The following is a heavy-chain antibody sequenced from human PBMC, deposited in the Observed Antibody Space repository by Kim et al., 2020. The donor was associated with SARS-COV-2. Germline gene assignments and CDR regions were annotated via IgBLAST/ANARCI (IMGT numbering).Heavy chain of an antibody. CDR1: GFTFSSYW. CDR2: IKQDGSEK. CDR3: ATDLGAYCGGECRRDFQN. D-gene: IGHD2-21*01. J-gene: IGHJ1*01. V-gene: IGHV3-7*03. Sequence: GGSLRLSCAASGFTFSSYWMSWVRQAPGKGLEWVANIKQDGSEKNYVDSVKGRFTISRDNAKNSLDLQMNSLRAEDTAVYWCATDLGAYCGGECRRDFQNWGQGTLVTVSS.